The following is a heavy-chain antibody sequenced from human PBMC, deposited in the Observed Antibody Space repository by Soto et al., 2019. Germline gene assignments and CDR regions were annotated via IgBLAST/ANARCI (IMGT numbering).Heavy chain of an antibody. J-gene: IGHJ4*02. D-gene: IGHD3-3*01. CDR2: ISGSGGST. Sequence: GGSLRLSCAASGFTFSSYAMSWVRQAPGKGLEWVSAISGSGGSTYYADSVKGRFTISRDNSKNTLYLQMNSLRAEDTAVYYCAKAPLYDFWSGYYTQWGQGTLVTVSS. CDR1: GFTFSSYA. V-gene: IGHV3-23*01. CDR3: AKAPLYDFWSGYYTQ.